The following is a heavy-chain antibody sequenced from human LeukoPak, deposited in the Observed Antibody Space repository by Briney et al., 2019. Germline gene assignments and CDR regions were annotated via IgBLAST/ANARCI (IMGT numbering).Heavy chain of an antibody. V-gene: IGHV1-69*13. D-gene: IGHD2-15*01. J-gene: IGHJ4*02. CDR2: IVSIIGTA. CDR3: ARDQRPSCLGGICYSGDY. Sequence: SVTLSCTVSGGTFHSYIVTWVRQPPGQGLEWMGGIVSIIGTANYAKKYQGRVTITADDSTSTAYMELRSLRSEDTAIYYCARDQRPSCLGGICYSGDYWGQGTLVTVTS. CDR1: GGTFHSYI.